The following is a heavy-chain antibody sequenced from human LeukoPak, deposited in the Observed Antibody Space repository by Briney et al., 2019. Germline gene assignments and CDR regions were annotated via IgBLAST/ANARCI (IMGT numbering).Heavy chain of an antibody. CDR2: IWYDGSNK. Sequence: PGGSPRLSCAASGFTFSSYGMHWVRQAPGKGLEWVAVIWYDGSNKYYADSVKGRFTISRDNSKNTLYLQMNSLRAEDTAVYYCARDRQQLVVYYGMDVWGQGTTVTVSS. CDR1: GFTFSSYG. D-gene: IGHD6-13*01. J-gene: IGHJ6*02. CDR3: ARDRQQLVVYYGMDV. V-gene: IGHV3-33*01.